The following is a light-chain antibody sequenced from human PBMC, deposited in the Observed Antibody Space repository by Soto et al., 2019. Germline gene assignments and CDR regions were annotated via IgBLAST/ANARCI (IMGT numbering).Light chain of an antibody. Sequence: EIVLTQSPGTLSLSPGESATHSCRASHSVSSSYLAWYQQKPGQAPRLLIYGASSRATGIPDRFSGSGSGTDFTLTISRLEPEDFAVYYCQQYGSSPYTFGQGTKLEIK. CDR1: HSVSSSY. CDR3: QQYGSSPYT. J-gene: IGKJ2*01. V-gene: IGKV3-20*01. CDR2: GAS.